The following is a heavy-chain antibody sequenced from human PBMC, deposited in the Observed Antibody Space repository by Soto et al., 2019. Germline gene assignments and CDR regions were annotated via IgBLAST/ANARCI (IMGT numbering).Heavy chain of an antibody. V-gene: IGHV4-34*03. J-gene: IGHJ6*01. D-gene: IGHD6-6*01. CDR1: GGSFSGYC. Sequence: SETLSLSCAVYGGSFSGYCWSWIRQPPGKGLEWIGEINHSGSTNYNPSLKSRVTISVDTSKNQLYLKLRSVTAADTDVYYRRSSSLGMDVWGQWTTVTAS. CDR2: INHSGST. CDR3: RSSSLGMDV.